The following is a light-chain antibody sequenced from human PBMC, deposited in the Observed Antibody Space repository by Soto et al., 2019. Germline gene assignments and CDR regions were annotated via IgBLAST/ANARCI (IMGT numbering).Light chain of an antibody. CDR3: CSYAGFSTLV. CDR2: EGT. CDR1: SSDVGTYDL. J-gene: IGLJ3*02. Sequence: QSVLTQPASVSGSPGQSVTISCTGSSSDVGTYDLVSWYQQHPGKAPKILIYEGTKRPSGVSNRFSGSKSGNTASLTISGLQAEDEADYFCCSYAGFSTLVFGGGTKVTGL. V-gene: IGLV2-23*01.